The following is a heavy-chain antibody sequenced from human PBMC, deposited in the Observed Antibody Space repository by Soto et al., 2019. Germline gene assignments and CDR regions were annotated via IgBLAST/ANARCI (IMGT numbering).Heavy chain of an antibody. CDR1: GYTFTSYA. J-gene: IGHJ4*02. V-gene: IGHV1-18*01. CDR3: ARSGAYCTSITCLFDSF. D-gene: IGHD2-8*01. CDR2: ISAYNGDT. Sequence: GASVKVSCKASGYTFTSYAYAWVRQAPGQGLEWMGWISAYNGDTNYAQKFQDRVTLTTDTSTTTAYMELRNLGSDDTAVYYCARSGAYCTSITCLFDSFWGLGTLVTVSS.